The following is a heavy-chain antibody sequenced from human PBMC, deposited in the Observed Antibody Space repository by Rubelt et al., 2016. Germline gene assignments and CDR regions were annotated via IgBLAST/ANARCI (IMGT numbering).Heavy chain of an antibody. CDR3: ARNLHYDSSGYYDPFDY. D-gene: IGHD3-22*01. CDR1: SYS. Sequence: SYSMNWVRQAPGKGLEWVSYISSSSSTIYYADSVKGRFTISRDNAKNSLYLQMNSLRAEDTAVYYCARNLHYDSSGYYDPFDYWGQGTLVTVSS. CDR2: ISSSSSTI. V-gene: IGHV3-48*04. J-gene: IGHJ4*02.